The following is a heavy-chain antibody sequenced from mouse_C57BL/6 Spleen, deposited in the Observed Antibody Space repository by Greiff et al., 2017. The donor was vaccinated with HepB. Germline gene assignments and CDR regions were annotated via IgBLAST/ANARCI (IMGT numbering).Heavy chain of an antibody. V-gene: IGHV1-53*01. CDR3: ARAKGYDYDEDFDY. CDR2: INPSNGGT. CDR1: GYTFTSYW. J-gene: IGHJ2*01. D-gene: IGHD2-4*01. Sequence: VQLQQSGTELVKPGASVKLSCKASGYTFTSYWMHWVKQRPGQGLEWIGNINPSNGGTNYNEKFKSKATLTVDKSSSTAYMQLSSLTSEDSAVYYCARAKGYDYDEDFDYWGQGTTLTVSS.